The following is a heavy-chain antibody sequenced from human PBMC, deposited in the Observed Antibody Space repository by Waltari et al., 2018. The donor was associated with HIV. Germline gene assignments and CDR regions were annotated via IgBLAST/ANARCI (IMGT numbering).Heavy chain of an antibody. CDR3: VKEYQYSHSWYSYYGMDV. Sequence: EVQVLESGGDLVQPGGSLRLFCAASGFTFSNYARNWVRQAPGKRLGGVSTISGSGGSTYYAYSVKGRCTVSRDNSKNTLYLQMNSLRAEDTAVYFCVKEYQYSHSWYSYYGMDVWGQGTTVTVSS. CDR1: GFTFSNYA. D-gene: IGHD6-13*01. CDR2: ISGSGGST. V-gene: IGHV3-23*01. J-gene: IGHJ6*02.